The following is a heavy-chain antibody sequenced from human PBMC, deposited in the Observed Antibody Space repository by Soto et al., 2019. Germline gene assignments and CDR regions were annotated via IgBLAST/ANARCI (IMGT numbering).Heavy chain of an antibody. J-gene: IGHJ5*02. CDR1: GGTFSSYA. D-gene: IGHD6-13*01. V-gene: IGHV1-69*01. Sequence: QVPLVQSGAEVKKPGSSVKVSCKASGGTFSSYAISWVRQAPGQGLEWMGGIIPIFGTANYAQKFQGRVTITADESTSTAYMELSSLRSEDTAVYYCARDSGIAAAAPPNHNWFDPWGQGTLVTVSS. CDR3: ARDSGIAAAAPPNHNWFDP. CDR2: IIPIFGTA.